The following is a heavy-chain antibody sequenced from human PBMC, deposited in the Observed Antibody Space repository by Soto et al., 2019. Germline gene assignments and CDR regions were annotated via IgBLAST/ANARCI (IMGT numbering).Heavy chain of an antibody. CDR2: IKQDGSEK. D-gene: IGHD3-10*01. Sequence: GGSLRLSCAASGFTFSSYWMSWVRQAPGKGLEWVANIKQDGSEKYYVDSVKGRFTISRDNAKNSLYLQMNSLRAEETAVYYCASVIITMVPKFDPWGQGTLVNVSS. CDR1: GFTFSSYW. V-gene: IGHV3-7*05. J-gene: IGHJ5*02. CDR3: ASVIITMVPKFDP.